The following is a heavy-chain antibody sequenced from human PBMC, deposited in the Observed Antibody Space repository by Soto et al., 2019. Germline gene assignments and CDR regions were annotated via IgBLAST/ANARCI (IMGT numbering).Heavy chain of an antibody. CDR1: GFTFSDYY. J-gene: IGHJ6*04. CDR2: ISGSRNYT. Sequence: QVQLVESGGGLVKPGGTLRLSCAASGFTFSDYYMTWIRQAPGKGLKWVSYISGSRNYTDYADSVKGRFTISRDNAKNSLNMEMNSLRAEDTAVYYCARDGSTVTTNYHNPMDVWGKGTTVTRSS. V-gene: IGHV3-11*06. CDR3: ARDGSTVTTNYHNPMDV. D-gene: IGHD4-17*01.